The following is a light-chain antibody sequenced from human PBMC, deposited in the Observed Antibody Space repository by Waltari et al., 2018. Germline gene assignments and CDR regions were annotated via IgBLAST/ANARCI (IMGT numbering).Light chain of an antibody. CDR2: EDI. Sequence: SYELTPPPSVSVSPGQTARITCSGDALSKKYAYWYQQKSGQAPVLVIFEDIKRPTGIPERFSGSSSGTTATLTISGAHVDDEADYYCYSTDFSGHDRVFGGGTKLTIL. CDR1: ALSKKY. V-gene: IGLV3-10*01. CDR3: YSTDFSGHDRV. J-gene: IGLJ3*02.